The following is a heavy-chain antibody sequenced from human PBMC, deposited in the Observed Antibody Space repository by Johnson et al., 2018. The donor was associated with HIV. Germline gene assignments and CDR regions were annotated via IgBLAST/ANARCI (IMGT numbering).Heavy chain of an antibody. CDR3: ARRSWAFDAFDI. CDR1: GFTFTNAW. J-gene: IGHJ3*02. V-gene: IGHV3-30*03. Sequence: QMLLVESGGGLVKPGGSLRLSCAASGFTFTNAWMSWVRQAPGKGLEWVAVISYDASNKYYADSVKGRFTISRDNSKNTLYRQMNSLRAEDTAVYYCARRSWAFDAFDIWGQGTMVTVSS. CDR2: ISYDASNK. D-gene: IGHD1-26*01.